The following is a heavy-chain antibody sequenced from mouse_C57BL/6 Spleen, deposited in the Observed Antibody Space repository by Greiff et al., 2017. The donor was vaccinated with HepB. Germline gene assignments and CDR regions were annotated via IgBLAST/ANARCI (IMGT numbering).Heavy chain of an antibody. CDR2: INPSTGGT. CDR3: ARREGNYGSYAMDY. Sequence: EVQLQQSGPELVKPGASVKISCKASGYSFTGYYMNWVKQSPEKSLEWIGEINPSTGGTTYNQKFKAKATLTVDKSSSTAYMQLKSLTSEDSAVYYCARREGNYGSYAMDYWGQGTSVTVSS. V-gene: IGHV1-42*01. D-gene: IGHD2-1*01. CDR1: GYSFTGYY. J-gene: IGHJ4*01.